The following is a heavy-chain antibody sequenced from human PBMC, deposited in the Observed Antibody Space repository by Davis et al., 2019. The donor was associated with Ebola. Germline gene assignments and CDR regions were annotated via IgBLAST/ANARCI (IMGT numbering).Heavy chain of an antibody. Sequence: SETLSLTCAVYGGSFSGYYWSWIRQPPGKGLEWIGYIYYSGSTNYNPSLKSRVTISVDTSKNQFSLKLSSVTAADTAVYYCARVPYYYYMDVWGKGTTVTVAS. CDR3: ARVPYYYYMDV. CDR1: GGSFSGYY. CDR2: IYYSGST. J-gene: IGHJ6*03. V-gene: IGHV4-59*01.